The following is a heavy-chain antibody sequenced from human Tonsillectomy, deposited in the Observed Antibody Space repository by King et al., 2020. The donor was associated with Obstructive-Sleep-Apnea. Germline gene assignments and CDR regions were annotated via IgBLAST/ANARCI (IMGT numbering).Heavy chain of an antibody. CDR2: ISHRGGP. CDR1: DDSISSSDYY. J-gene: IGHJ4*02. Sequence: HVQLQESGPGLVMPSQTLSLTCTVSDDSISSSDYYWGWIRQHPGKGLEWIGCISHRGGPYYNPSLKSRLTISLETSQKQFFLKLSSVTAADTAVYYCSRSTEYSNYEAYWGQGILVTVSS. V-gene: IGHV4-31*03. D-gene: IGHD4-11*01. CDR3: SRSTEYSNYEAY.